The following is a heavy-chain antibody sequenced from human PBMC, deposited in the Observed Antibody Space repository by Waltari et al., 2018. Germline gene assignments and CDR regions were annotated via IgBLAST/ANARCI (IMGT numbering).Heavy chain of an antibody. CDR1: GDSLTSSGNS. Sequence: QLEMLESGSGLVMPSETLSVTCDVSGDSLTSSGNSWSWIRQPPGKVLEWIGFTYDRGATYYNPSFSGRVTISVDKSKNQFSLNMRSVTAADTAVYYCARGRLRLGDYMDXWGKGTTVIISS. CDR3: ARGRLRLGDYMDX. CDR2: TYDRGAT. J-gene: IGHJ6*03. V-gene: IGHV4-30-2*01. D-gene: IGHD3-16*01.